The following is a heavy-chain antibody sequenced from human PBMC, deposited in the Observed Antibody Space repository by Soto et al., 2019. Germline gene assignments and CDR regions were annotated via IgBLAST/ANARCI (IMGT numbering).Heavy chain of an antibody. D-gene: IGHD3-10*01. CDR1: GYTFTGYY. CDR3: ARGEGENTIFWGVIIKGGLIDY. J-gene: IGHJ4*02. Sequence: ASVKVSCKASGYTFTGYYMHWVRQAPGQGLEWMGWINPNSGGTNYAQKFQGWVTMTRDTSISTAYMELSRLRSDDTAVYYCARGEGENTIFWGVIIKGGLIDYCGQVTLVTVSA. V-gene: IGHV1-2*04. CDR2: INPNSGGT.